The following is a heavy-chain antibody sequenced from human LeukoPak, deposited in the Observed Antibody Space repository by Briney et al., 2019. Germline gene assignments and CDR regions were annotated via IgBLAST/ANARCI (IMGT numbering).Heavy chain of an antibody. CDR1: GGSFSGYY. CDR2: INHSGST. J-gene: IGHJ4*02. Sequence: SETLSLTCAVYGGSFSGYYWSWIRQPPGEGLEWIGEINHSGSTNYNPSLKSRVTISVDTSKNQFSLKLSSVTAADTAVYYCARGGDSYGPGPFDYWGQGTLVTVSS. D-gene: IGHD5-18*01. CDR3: ARGGDSYGPGPFDY. V-gene: IGHV4-34*01.